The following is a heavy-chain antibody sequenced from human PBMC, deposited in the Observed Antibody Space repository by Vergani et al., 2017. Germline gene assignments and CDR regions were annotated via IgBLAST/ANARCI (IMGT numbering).Heavy chain of an antibody. CDR3: AREGFYVNIRGTYRPPSYYGMGV. J-gene: IGHJ6*02. V-gene: IGHV1-18*01. CDR1: GYSFINYG. Sequence: QSQLVQSADEVKKPGASVKVSCKTSGYSFINYGISWVRQAPGQGLEWLGWVSPYNGNTNYGQKNQCIVTMTTDTSTRTAYRQLRCLTFDDTAVYYWAREGFYVNIRGTYRPPSYYGMGVWGQGTKVTVAS. CDR2: VSPYNGNT. D-gene: IGHD3-16*02.